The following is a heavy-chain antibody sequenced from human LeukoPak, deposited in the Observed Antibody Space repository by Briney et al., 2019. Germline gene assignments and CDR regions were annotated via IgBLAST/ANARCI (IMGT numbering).Heavy chain of an antibody. V-gene: IGHV1-69*13. D-gene: IGHD3-10*01. CDR3: ARATYGSGSYYIYAFDI. CDR2: IIPIFGTA. Sequence: GASVKVSCKASGGTFSSYAISWVRQAPGQGLELMGGIIPIFGTANYAQKFQGRVTITADESTSTAYMELSSLRSEDTAVYYCARATYGSGSYYIYAFDIWGQGTMVTVSS. J-gene: IGHJ3*02. CDR1: GGTFSSYA.